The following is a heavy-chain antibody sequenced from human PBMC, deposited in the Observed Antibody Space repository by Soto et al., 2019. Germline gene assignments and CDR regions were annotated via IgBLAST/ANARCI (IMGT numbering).Heavy chain of an antibody. CDR2: IIPIFGTA. CDR3: ARPTVYDSSGSDWYFDL. J-gene: IGHJ2*01. V-gene: IGHV1-69*01. CDR1: GGTFSSYA. D-gene: IGHD3-22*01. Sequence: QVQLVQSGAEVKKPGSSVKVSCKASGGTFSSYAISWVRQAPGQGLEWLGGIIPIFGTANYAQKFQGRVTITADESTSTAYVELSSLRSEDTAVYYCARPTVYDSSGSDWYFDLWGRGTLGTGSS.